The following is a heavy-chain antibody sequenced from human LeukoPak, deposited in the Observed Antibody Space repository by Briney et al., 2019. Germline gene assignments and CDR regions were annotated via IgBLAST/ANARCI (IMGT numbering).Heavy chain of an antibody. D-gene: IGHD3-16*02. V-gene: IGHV4-59*08. CDR3: ARQNYVWGSYRPDDAFDI. Sequence: SETLSLTCTVSGGSISSYYWSWIRQPPGKGLEWIGYIYYSGSTNYNPSLKSRVTISVDTSKNQFSLKLSSVTAADTAVYYCARQNYVWGSYRPDDAFDIWGQGTMVTVSS. CDR1: GGSISSYY. CDR2: IYYSGST. J-gene: IGHJ3*02.